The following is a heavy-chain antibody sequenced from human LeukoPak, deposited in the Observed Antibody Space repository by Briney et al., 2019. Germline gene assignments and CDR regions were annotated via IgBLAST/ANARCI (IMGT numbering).Heavy chain of an antibody. CDR3: ARDRYILTGYYYFDY. Sequence: KPRGSLRLSCAASGFTFSDYYMSWIRQAPGKGLEWVSYISSSSSYINYADSVKGRFTISRDNAKNSLYLQMNSLRAEDTAVYYCARDRYILTGYYYFDYWGQGTLVTVSS. V-gene: IGHV3-11*06. D-gene: IGHD3-9*01. CDR1: GFTFSDYY. J-gene: IGHJ4*02. CDR2: ISSSSSYI.